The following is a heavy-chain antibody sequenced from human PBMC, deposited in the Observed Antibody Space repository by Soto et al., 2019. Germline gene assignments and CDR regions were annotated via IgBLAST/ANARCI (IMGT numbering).Heavy chain of an antibody. CDR3: AKGQWFGEFTNWFDP. CDR2: ISGSGGST. J-gene: IGHJ5*02. V-gene: IGHV3-23*01. Sequence: GGSLRLSCAASGFTFSSYAMSWVRQAPGKGLEWVSAISGSGGSTYYADSVKGRFTISRDNSKNTLYLQMNSLRAEDTAVYYCAKGQWFGEFTNWFDPWGQGTLVTVSS. CDR1: GFTFSSYA. D-gene: IGHD3-10*01.